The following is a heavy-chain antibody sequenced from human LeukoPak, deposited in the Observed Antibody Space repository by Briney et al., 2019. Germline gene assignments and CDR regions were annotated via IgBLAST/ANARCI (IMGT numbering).Heavy chain of an antibody. D-gene: IGHD5-12*01. CDR2: IKQDGSEK. CDR1: GFTFSSYW. CDR3: ATYSGYDRIFDY. J-gene: IGHJ4*02. Sequence: GGSLRLSCAASGFTFSSYWMSWVRQAPGKGLEWVANIKQDGSEKYYVDSVKGRFTISRDNAKNSLYLQMNSLRAGDTAVYYCATYSGYDRIFDYWGQGTLVTVSS. V-gene: IGHV3-7*01.